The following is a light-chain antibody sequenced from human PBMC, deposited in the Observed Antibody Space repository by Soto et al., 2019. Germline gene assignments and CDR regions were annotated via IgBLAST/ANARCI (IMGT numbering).Light chain of an antibody. CDR3: SSYTSSSTYV. CDR2: EVS. J-gene: IGLJ1*01. V-gene: IGLV2-14*01. CDR1: SSDVGAYNY. Sequence: QSALTQPRSVSGSPGQSVTISCTGTSSDVGAYNYVSWYQRHAGKGPKVMIYEVSNRPSGVSNRFSGSKSGNTASLTISGLQAEDEADYYCSSYTSSSTYVFGTGTKVTVL.